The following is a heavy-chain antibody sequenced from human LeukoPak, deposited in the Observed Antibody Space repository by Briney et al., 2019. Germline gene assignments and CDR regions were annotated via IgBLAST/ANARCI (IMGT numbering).Heavy chain of an antibody. D-gene: IGHD6-19*01. CDR1: GYTFTGYY. V-gene: IGHV1-2*02. CDR2: INPNSGGT. J-gene: IGHJ3*02. Sequence: ASVKVSCKASGYTFTGYYMHWVRQAPGQGLEWMGWINPNSGGTNYAQKFQGRVTMTRDTSISTAYMELSRLRSDDTAVYYCARQQWLVDHHAFDIWGQGTMVTVSS. CDR3: ARQQWLVDHHAFDI.